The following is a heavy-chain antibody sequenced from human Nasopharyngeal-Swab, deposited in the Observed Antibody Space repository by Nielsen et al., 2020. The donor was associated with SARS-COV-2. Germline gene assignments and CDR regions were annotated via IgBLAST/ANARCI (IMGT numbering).Heavy chain of an antibody. CDR1: GYSFTSYW. V-gene: IGHV5-51*01. D-gene: IGHD4-23*01. J-gene: IGHJ3*02. CDR2: IYPGDSDT. Sequence: GASLKISCKGSGYSFTSYWIGWGRQMPGKGLEWMGIIYPGDSDTRYSPSFQGQVTISADKSISTAYLQWSSLKASDTAMYYCARQTIYGGNSHDAFDIWGQGTMVTVSS. CDR3: ARQTIYGGNSHDAFDI.